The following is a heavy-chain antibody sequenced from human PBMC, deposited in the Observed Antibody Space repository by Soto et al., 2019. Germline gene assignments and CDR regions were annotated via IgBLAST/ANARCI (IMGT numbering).Heavy chain of an antibody. J-gene: IGHJ1*01. CDR3: AKDHRH. V-gene: IGHV3-23*01. CDR2: VSGSGGSP. Sequence: WVRQPPGKGLEWVSAVSGSGGSPYYADSVKGRFTISRDNSKNTLYLQMNSLRAEDTALYYCAKDHRHWGQGTLVTVSS.